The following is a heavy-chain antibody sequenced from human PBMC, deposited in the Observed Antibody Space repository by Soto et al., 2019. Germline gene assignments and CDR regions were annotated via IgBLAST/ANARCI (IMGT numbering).Heavy chain of an antibody. J-gene: IGHJ4*02. CDR1: GYSFATYC. V-gene: IGHV5-51*01. CDR3: ARLAFSTSSASDF. D-gene: IGHD6-6*01. CDR2: IYPDDSDT. Sequence: ESQKISCKGSGYSFATYCIGWVRQMPGKGLEWMGIIYPDDSDTRYSPSFLGQVTISADKSISTAYLQWSSLKASDTAIYYCARLAFSTSSASDFWGQGTLVTVSA.